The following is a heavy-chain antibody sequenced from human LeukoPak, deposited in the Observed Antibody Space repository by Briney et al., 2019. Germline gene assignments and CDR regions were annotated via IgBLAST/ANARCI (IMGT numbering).Heavy chain of an antibody. J-gene: IGHJ3*02. D-gene: IGHD5-24*01. CDR1: GGSISSYY. V-gene: IGHV4-4*09. CDR2: IYTSGST. Sequence: SETLSLTCTVSGGSISSYYWSWIRQPPRKGLERIGYIYTSGSTNYNPSLKSRVTISVDPSKNQFSLKLSSVTAADTAVYYCARHGLKDGYNTAFDIWGQGTMVTVSS. CDR3: ARHGLKDGYNTAFDI.